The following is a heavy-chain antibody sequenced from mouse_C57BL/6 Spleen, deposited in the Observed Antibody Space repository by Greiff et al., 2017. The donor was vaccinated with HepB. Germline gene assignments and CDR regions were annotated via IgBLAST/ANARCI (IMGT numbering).Heavy chain of an antibody. CDR1: GFTFSSYT. J-gene: IGHJ4*01. Sequence: EVQLVESGGGLVKPGGSLKLSCAASGFTFSSYTMSWVRQTPEKRLEWVATISGGGGNTYYPDSVKGRFTISRDNAKNTLYLQMSSLRSEDTALYYCAKGPYAMDYWGQGTSVTVSS. D-gene: IGHD3-3*01. V-gene: IGHV5-9*01. CDR2: ISGGGGNT. CDR3: AKGPYAMDY.